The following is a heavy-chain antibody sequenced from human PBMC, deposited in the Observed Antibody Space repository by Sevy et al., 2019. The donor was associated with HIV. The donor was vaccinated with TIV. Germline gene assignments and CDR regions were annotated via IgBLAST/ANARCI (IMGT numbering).Heavy chain of an antibody. J-gene: IGHJ6*03. Sequence: GGSLRLSCAASGFTFSDYYMTWIRQAPGKGLEWVSYISSNSTYTKYADSVKGRFTISRDNAKNSLYLQMNSLKAEDTAVYYCARDQAPGGGYSYGYGANAQYYYYYYMDVWGKGTTVTVSS. CDR2: ISSNSTYT. D-gene: IGHD5-18*01. V-gene: IGHV3-11*06. CDR3: ARDQAPGGGYSYGYGANAQYYYYYYMDV. CDR1: GFTFSDYY.